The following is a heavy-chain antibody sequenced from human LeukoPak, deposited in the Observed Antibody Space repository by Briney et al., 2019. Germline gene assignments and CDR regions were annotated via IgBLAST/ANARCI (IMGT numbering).Heavy chain of an antibody. V-gene: IGHV3-21*01. CDR3: ARSSSYAPAVGTPDNAFDI. CDR1: GFTFSNYR. CDR2: INNSSSYI. Sequence: GGSLRLSCAASGFTFSNYRMHWVRQAPGKGLEWVSSINNSSSYIYYADSVEGRITVSRDNAKKSLYLQMNSLRAEDTAVYYCARSSSYAPAVGTPDNAFDIWGQGTMVTVSS. J-gene: IGHJ3*02. D-gene: IGHD6-13*01.